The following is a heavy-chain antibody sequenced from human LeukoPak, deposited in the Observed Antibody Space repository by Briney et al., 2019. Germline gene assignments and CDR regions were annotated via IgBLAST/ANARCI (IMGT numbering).Heavy chain of an antibody. J-gene: IGHJ4*01. V-gene: IGHV6-1*01. CDR1: GESVSSNNAA. CDR2: TYYRSRWYN. Sequence: SQTLSLTCDISGESVSSNNAAWNWIRQSPSRGLEWLGRTYYRSRWYNDYAVSLRSRMTINADTSKNHFSLQLNSVTPEDMAVYYCARSGGTASGKYERATLEYWGQGTLVTVSS. CDR3: ARSGGTASGKYERATLEY. D-gene: IGHD1-26*01.